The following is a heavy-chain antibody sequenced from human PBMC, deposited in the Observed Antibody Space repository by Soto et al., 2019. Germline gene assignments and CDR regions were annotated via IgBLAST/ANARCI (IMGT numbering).Heavy chain of an antibody. J-gene: IGHJ6*02. Sequence: TSGTLSLTCAVYGGSFSGYYWSWIRQPPGKGLEWIGEINHSGSTNYNPSLKNRVTISVDTSKNQFSLKLSSVTAADTAVYYCARLARPNYYYYGMDVWGQGTTVTV. V-gene: IGHV4-34*01. CDR3: ARLARPNYYYYGMDV. D-gene: IGHD3-3*02. CDR2: INHSGST. CDR1: GGSFSGYY.